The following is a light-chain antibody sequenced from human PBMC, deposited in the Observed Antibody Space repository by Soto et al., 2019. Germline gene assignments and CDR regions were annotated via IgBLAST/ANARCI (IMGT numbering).Light chain of an antibody. CDR3: QQRSNWPLT. CDR1: QSVNSY. J-gene: IGKJ4*01. Sequence: EIVLTQSPATLSLSPGERATLSCRASQSVNSYLAWYQQKPGQAPRLLIYDASNRATDIATRFSGSGSGTDFTLTISSLEPEDFAVYYCQQRSNWPLTFGGGTKVEIK. V-gene: IGKV3-11*01. CDR2: DAS.